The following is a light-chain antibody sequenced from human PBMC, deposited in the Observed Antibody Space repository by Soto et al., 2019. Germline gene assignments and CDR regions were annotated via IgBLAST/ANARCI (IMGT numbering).Light chain of an antibody. J-gene: IGKJ1*01. V-gene: IGKV1-39*01. Sequence: DIQMTQSPSSLSASVGDRVTITCRASQSISSYLNWYQQKPGKAPKLLIYAASSLQSGVPSRFSGSGSGTDFTLTISSLQPADFATYYCPQSYSTPQTFGQGTKVEIK. CDR1: QSISSY. CDR2: AAS. CDR3: PQSYSTPQT.